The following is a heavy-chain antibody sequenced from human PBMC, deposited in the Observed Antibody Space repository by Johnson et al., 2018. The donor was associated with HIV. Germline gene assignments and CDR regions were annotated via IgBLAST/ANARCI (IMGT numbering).Heavy chain of an antibody. J-gene: IGHJ3*02. CDR2: ISYDASNK. CDR3: ARVRGGTGHVAFDI. Sequence: QVQLVESGGGVVQPGRSLRLSCAASAFTFSSYAMHWVRQAPGKGLEWGAVISYDASNKYYADSVKGRFTISRDKSKNTLYLQMNSLRTEDTAVYYCARVRGGTGHVAFDIWGQGPMVTVSS. CDR1: AFTFSSYA. V-gene: IGHV3-30*04.